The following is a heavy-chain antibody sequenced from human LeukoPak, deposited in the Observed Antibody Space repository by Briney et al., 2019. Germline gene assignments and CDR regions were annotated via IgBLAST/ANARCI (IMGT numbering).Heavy chain of an antibody. Sequence: SETLSLTCAVYGGSFSGYYWSWIRQPPGKGLEWIGEINHSGSTNYNPSLKSRVTISVDTSKNQFSLKLSSVTAADTAVYYCARHGIAVGYFDYWGQGTLVTVSS. CDR3: ARHGIAVGYFDY. CDR2: INHSGST. CDR1: GGSFSGYY. V-gene: IGHV4-34*01. J-gene: IGHJ4*02. D-gene: IGHD6-19*01.